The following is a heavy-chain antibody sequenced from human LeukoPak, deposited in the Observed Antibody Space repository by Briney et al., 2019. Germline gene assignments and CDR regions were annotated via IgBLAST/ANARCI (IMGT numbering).Heavy chain of an antibody. V-gene: IGHV3-7*05. CDR1: GYTYTTYW. J-gene: IGHJ3*01. D-gene: IGHD5-24*01. Sequence: PGGPLRLSCAASGYTYTTYWISWVREAPGKGLEWVANINQDVVEKYYVAYVRGRLTISRDNAKNLMYVQMNSLRAEDTAVYYCARVFDGYYGFDLWGQGTMVTVSS. CDR3: ARVFDGYYGFDL. CDR2: INQDVVEK.